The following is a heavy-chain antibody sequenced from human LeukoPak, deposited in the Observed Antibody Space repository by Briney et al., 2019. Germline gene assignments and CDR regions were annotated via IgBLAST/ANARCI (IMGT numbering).Heavy chain of an antibody. CDR2: ISYDGSNK. Sequence: GGSLRLSCAASGFTFSSYARHWVRQAPGKGLEWMAVISYDGSNKYYADSVKGRFTISRDNAKNSLYLQMNSLRAEDTAVYYCAREGGGYNNRGFDYWGQGTLVTVSS. CDR1: GFTFSSYA. CDR3: AREGGGYNNRGFDY. J-gene: IGHJ4*02. D-gene: IGHD5-24*01. V-gene: IGHV3-30*04.